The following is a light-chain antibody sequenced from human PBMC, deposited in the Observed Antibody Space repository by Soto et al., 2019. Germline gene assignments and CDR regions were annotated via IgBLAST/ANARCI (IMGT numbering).Light chain of an antibody. V-gene: IGKV1-5*03. CDR1: QSITTW. Sequence: DIQMTQSPSTLSASVGDRVTITCRASQSITTWLAWYQLKPGKAPKLLIYKASSLETGVPSTFSGSGSGTEFTLTISSLQPDDFVTYYCQQYDSYPLTFGGGTKVESK. J-gene: IGKJ4*01. CDR2: KAS. CDR3: QQYDSYPLT.